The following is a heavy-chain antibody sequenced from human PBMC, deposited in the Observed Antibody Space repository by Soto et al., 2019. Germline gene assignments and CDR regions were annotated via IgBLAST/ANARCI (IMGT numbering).Heavy chain of an antibody. D-gene: IGHD6-19*01. V-gene: IGHV1-46*03. CDR3: ARDLARDSSGWYNWFDP. J-gene: IGHJ5*02. CDR2: INPSGGST. Sequence: GASVKVSCKASGYTFTSYGISWVRQAPGQGLEWMGIINPSGGSTSYAQKFQGRVTMTRDTSTSTVYMELSSLRSEDTAVYYCARDLARDSSGWYNWFDPWGQGTLVTVSS. CDR1: GYTFTSYG.